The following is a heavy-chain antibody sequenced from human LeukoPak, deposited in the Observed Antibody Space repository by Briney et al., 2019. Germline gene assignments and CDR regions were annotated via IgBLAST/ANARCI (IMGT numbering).Heavy chain of an antibody. CDR1: GGSISSHY. CDR3: ARYPSVLGPRYSNWFDP. J-gene: IGHJ5*02. D-gene: IGHD2-15*01. Sequence: SETLSLTCTVSGGSISSHYWSWIRQPPGKGLEWIGYIYYSGSTNYNPSLKSRVTISVDTSKNQFSLKLSSVTAADTAVYYCARYPSVLGPRYSNWFDPWGQGTLVTVSS. V-gene: IGHV4-59*08. CDR2: IYYSGST.